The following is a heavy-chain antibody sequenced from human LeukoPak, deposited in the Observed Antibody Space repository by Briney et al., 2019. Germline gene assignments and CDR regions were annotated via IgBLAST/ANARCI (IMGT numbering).Heavy chain of an antibody. CDR3: ALWDYDYVWGSYRSD. D-gene: IGHD3-16*02. CDR1: GGTFSSYA. CDR2: IIPIFGTA. V-gene: IGHV1-69*13. Sequence: GASVKVSRKASGGTFSSYAISWVRQAPGQGLEWMGGIIPIFGTANYAQKFQGRVTITADESTSTAYMELSSLRSEDTAVYYCALWDYDYVWGSYRSDWGQGTLVTVSS. J-gene: IGHJ4*02.